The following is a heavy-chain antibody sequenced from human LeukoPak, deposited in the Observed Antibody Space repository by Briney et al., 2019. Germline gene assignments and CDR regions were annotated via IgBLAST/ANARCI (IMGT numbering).Heavy chain of an antibody. V-gene: IGHV3-21*01. Sequence: GGSLRLSCAASGFIFSSYSMNWVRQAPGKGLEWVSSISTSGSYIYYADSVKGRFTISRDNATNSLSLQMNSLRAEDTAVYYCARDHLAPYFASYSSSSGTFDYWGQGTLVTVSS. J-gene: IGHJ4*02. D-gene: IGHD6-6*01. CDR1: GFIFSSYS. CDR2: ISTSGSYI. CDR3: ARDHLAPYFASYSSSSGTFDY.